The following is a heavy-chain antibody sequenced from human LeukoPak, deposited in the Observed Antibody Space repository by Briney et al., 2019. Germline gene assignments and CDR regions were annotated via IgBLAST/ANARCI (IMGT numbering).Heavy chain of an antibody. D-gene: IGHD3-10*01. Sequence: ASVKVSCKASGVTFSRLVVSWVRQAPGQGLEWMGQIIPYFGTSNYAQNFQGRVTLTADEATNTAYMELNRLRSDDTAVYYCTRDAGDYGGSGSYPDYWGQGTLVTVPS. J-gene: IGHJ4*02. V-gene: IGHV1-69*13. CDR1: GVTFSRLV. CDR3: TRDAGDYGGSGSYPDY. CDR2: IIPYFGTS.